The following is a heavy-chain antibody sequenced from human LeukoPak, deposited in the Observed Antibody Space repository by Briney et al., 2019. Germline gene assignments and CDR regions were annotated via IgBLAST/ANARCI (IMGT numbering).Heavy chain of an antibody. J-gene: IGHJ4*02. CDR2: IRYDGSNK. CDR1: GFTFSSYG. CDR3: AKDGVGHSYGLFDY. Sequence: PGGSLRLSCAASGFTFSSYGMHWVRQAPGKGLEWVAFIRYDGSNKYYADSVKGRFTISRDNSKNTLYLQMNSLRAEDTAVYYCAKDGVGHSYGLFDYWGQGTLVTVSS. D-gene: IGHD5-18*01. V-gene: IGHV3-30*02.